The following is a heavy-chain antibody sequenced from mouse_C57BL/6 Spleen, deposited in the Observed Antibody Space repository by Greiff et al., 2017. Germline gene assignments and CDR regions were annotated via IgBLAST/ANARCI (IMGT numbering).Heavy chain of an antibody. CDR1: GFNIKDDY. CDR3: TRGSNYAMDY. D-gene: IGHD5-1*01. J-gene: IGHJ4*01. Sequence: VQLQQSGAELVRPGASVKLSCTASGFNIKDDYMHWVKQRPEQGLEWIGWIDPENGDTEYASKFQGKATITADTSSNTAYLQLSSLTSEDTAVYYCTRGSNYAMDYWGQGTSVTVSS. V-gene: IGHV14-4*01. CDR2: IDPENGDT.